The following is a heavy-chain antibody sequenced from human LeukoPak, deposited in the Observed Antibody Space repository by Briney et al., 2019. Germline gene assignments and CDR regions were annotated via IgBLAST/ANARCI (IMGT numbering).Heavy chain of an antibody. J-gene: IGHJ4*02. CDR2: IRSDGSST. D-gene: IGHD3-22*01. CDR3: TRTYYYDSIDYFDY. CDR1: GFTFSTYW. V-gene: IGHV3-74*01. Sequence: GGSLRLSCAASGFTFSTYWMHWVRQAPGKGLVWVSRIRSDGSSTIYADPVKGRFTISRDNARNTLYLQMNSLRAEDTAVYYCTRTYYYDSIDYFDYWGQGALVTVSS.